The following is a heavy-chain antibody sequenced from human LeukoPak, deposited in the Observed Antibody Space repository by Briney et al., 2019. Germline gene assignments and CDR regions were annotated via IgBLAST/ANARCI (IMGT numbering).Heavy chain of an antibody. V-gene: IGHV4-30-4*01. CDR2: IYYSGST. CDR1: GGSISSGAYY. CDR3: ARLPGFRDAFDI. Sequence: SQTLSLTCTVSGGSISSGAYYWSWIRQPPGKGLGWIGYIYYSGSTYYNPSLKSRVTISVDTSKNQFSLKLSSVTAADTAVYYCARLPGFRDAFDIWGQGTMVTVSS. J-gene: IGHJ3*02.